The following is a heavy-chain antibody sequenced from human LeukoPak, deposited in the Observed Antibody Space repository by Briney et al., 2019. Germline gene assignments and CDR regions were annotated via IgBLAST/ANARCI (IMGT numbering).Heavy chain of an antibody. Sequence: PGGSLRLSCVASQFTFSHYGMHWVRQAPGKGLEWVAVIWNDGSNQYYADSVKGRFTISRDNSQNTVFLRMNSLRAEDTAVYYCVSGNDPDSTWENYRLDAFDIWGQGTTVIVSS. V-gene: IGHV3-33*01. CDR3: VSGNDPDSTWENYRLDAFDI. CDR2: IWNDGSNQ. D-gene: IGHD3-16*02. CDR1: QFTFSHYG. J-gene: IGHJ3*02.